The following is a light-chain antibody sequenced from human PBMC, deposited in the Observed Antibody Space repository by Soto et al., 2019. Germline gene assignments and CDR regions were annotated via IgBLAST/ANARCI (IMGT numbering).Light chain of an antibody. CDR1: SSVVGGYNY. J-gene: IGLJ1*01. CDR3: CSYAGIYTYV. CDR2: DVS. Sequence: QSALTQPRSVSGSPGQSVTISCTGTSSVVGGYNYVSWYQQHPGKAPKLMIYDVSKRPSGVPDRFSGSKSGNTASLTISGLQAEYEADYYCCSYAGIYTYVFGTGTKVTVL. V-gene: IGLV2-11*01.